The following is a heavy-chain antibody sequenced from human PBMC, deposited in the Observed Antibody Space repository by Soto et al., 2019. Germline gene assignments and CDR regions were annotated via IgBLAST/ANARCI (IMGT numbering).Heavy chain of an antibody. CDR1: GGSISSYY. D-gene: IGHD1-26*01. CDR3: ARLWGRTCDY. Sequence: QVPLQESGPGLVKPSETLSLTCTVSGGSISSYYWSWIRQPPGKGLEWIGYISYSGSTNYNPSLKSRVTLSVDTSTNQFSMKLSSVTAADTAVYYCARLWGRTCDYWGQGTLVTVSS. V-gene: IGHV4-59*08. CDR2: ISYSGST. J-gene: IGHJ4*02.